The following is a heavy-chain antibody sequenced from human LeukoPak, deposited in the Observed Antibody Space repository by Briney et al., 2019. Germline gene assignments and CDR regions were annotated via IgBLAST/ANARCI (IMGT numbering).Heavy chain of an antibody. Sequence: PSETLSLTCTASGGSISSGGYYWSWIRQHPGKGLEWIGYIYYSGSTYYNPSLKSRVTISVDTSKNQFSLKLSSVTAADTAVYYCASNQYYDILTAGAFDIWGQGTMVTVSS. CDR1: GGSISSGGYY. J-gene: IGHJ3*02. V-gene: IGHV4-31*03. CDR3: ASNQYYDILTAGAFDI. D-gene: IGHD3-9*01. CDR2: IYYSGST.